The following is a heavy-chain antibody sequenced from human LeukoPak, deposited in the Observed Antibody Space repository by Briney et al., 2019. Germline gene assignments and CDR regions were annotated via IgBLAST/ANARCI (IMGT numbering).Heavy chain of an antibody. CDR1: GYTFTGYY. D-gene: IGHD2-8*01. CDR3: ARDIVLMVDNWFDP. V-gene: IGHV1-2*02. J-gene: IGHJ5*02. CDR2: INPNSGGT. Sequence: ASVKVSCKASGYTFTGYYMHWVRQAPGQGLEWMGWINPNSGGTNYAQKFQGRVTMTRDTSISTAYMELSRLRSDDTAVYYCARDIVLMVDNWFDPWGQGTLVTVSS.